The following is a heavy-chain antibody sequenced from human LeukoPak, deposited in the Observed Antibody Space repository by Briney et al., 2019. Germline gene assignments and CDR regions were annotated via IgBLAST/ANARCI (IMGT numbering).Heavy chain of an antibody. V-gene: IGHV1-24*01. Sequence: ASVKVSCKTSGYTFTNYNIIWVRQAPGKGLEWMGGFDPEDGETIYAQKFQGRVTMTEDTSTDTAYMELSSLRSEDTAVYYCATGLGGFLDYWGQGTLVTVSS. CDR2: FDPEDGET. J-gene: IGHJ4*02. CDR1: GYTFTNYN. CDR3: ATGLGGFLDY. D-gene: IGHD3-9*01.